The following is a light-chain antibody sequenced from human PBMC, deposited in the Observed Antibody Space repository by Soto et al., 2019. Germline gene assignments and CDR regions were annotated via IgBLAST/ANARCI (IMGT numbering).Light chain of an antibody. CDR2: GVS. CDR1: QSVRSSY. CDR3: QQYGTSPRT. J-gene: IGKJ1*01. Sequence: EIVLTQSPGTLSLSPGERATLSCRASQSVRSSYLAWYQQKLGQAPRLLIYGVSNRATGIPDRFSGSGSGTDFTLTIRRLESDEFAVYYCQQYGTSPRTFVQMTKLEIK. V-gene: IGKV3-20*01.